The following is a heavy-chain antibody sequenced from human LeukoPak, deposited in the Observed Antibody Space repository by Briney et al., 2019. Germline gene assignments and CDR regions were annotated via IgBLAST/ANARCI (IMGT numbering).Heavy chain of an antibody. CDR2: IYYSGST. D-gene: IGHD3-3*01. CDR3: ARDGGLYDAFDI. CDR1: GGSISSYY. V-gene: IGHV4-59*01. J-gene: IGHJ3*02. Sequence: PSETLSLTCTVSGGSISSYYWSWIRQPPGKGLEWIGYIYYSGSTNYNPSLKSRVTISVDTSKNQFSLKLSSVIAADTAVYYCARDGGLYDAFDIWGQGTMVTVSS.